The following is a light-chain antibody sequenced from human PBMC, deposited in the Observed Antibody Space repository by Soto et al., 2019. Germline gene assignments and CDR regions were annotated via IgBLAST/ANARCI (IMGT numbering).Light chain of an antibody. J-gene: IGKJ4*01. CDR3: QQYGSSPPIELT. CDR1: QSVSSSY. V-gene: IGKV3-20*01. Sequence: EIVLTQSPGTLSLSPGERATLSCRASQSVSSSYLAWYQQKPGQAPRLLIYGASSRATGIPDRFSGSGSGTDFTLTISRLEPEDFAVYYCQQYGSSPPIELTFGGGTKVEIK. CDR2: GAS.